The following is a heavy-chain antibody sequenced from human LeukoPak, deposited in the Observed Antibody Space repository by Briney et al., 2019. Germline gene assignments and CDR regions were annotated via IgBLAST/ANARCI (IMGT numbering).Heavy chain of an antibody. Sequence: GRSLRLSCAASGFIFSDFGMYWVRQAPGKGLEWVAVISYDGSNKYYADSVKGRFTISRDNSKNTLYLQMNSLRAEDTAVYYCAKFQANYYDSSGYGCFDYWGQGVLVTVSS. J-gene: IGHJ4*02. CDR2: ISYDGSNK. D-gene: IGHD3-22*01. CDR3: AKFQANYYDSSGYGCFDY. CDR1: GFIFSDFG. V-gene: IGHV3-30*18.